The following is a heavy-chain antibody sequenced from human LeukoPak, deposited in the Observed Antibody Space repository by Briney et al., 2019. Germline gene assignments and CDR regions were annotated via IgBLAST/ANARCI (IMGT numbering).Heavy chain of an antibody. D-gene: IGHD2-15*01. CDR3: AISIVGGSVDY. J-gene: IGHJ4*02. Sequence: SETLSLTCTVSGGSISSSSYYWGWFRQPPGKGLEWIGSIYYSGSTYYSPSLKSRVTISVDTSKNQFSLKLSSVTAADTAVYYCAISIVGGSVDYWGQGTLVTVSS. CDR2: IYYSGST. V-gene: IGHV4-39*01. CDR1: GGSISSSSYY.